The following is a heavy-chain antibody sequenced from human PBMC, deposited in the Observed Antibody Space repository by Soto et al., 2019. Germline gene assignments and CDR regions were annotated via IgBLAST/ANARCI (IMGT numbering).Heavy chain of an antibody. Sequence: PSETLSLPYAVSGGYISSGGYSWSRIRQPPGKGLEWIGYIYHSGSTYYNPSLKSRVTISVDRSKNQFSLKLSSVTAADTAVYYCARVPDRWGQGTLVTVSS. CDR1: GGYISSGGYS. CDR2: IYHSGST. J-gene: IGHJ5*02. V-gene: IGHV4-30-2*01. CDR3: ARVPDR. D-gene: IGHD2-2*01.